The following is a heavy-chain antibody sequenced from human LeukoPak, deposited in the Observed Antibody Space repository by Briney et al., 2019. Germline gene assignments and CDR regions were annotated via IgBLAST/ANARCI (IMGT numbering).Heavy chain of an antibody. CDR1: GFTVSSNY. CDR2: IYSGGST. Sequence: PGGSLRLSCAASGFTVSSNYMSWVRQAPGKGLEWVSVIYSGGSTYYADSVKGRFSISRDNSKNTVYLQMNSLRADDTAVYYCARELREHGVFDIWGQGTMVTVSS. D-gene: IGHD1-26*01. CDR3: ARELREHGVFDI. J-gene: IGHJ3*02. V-gene: IGHV3-53*01.